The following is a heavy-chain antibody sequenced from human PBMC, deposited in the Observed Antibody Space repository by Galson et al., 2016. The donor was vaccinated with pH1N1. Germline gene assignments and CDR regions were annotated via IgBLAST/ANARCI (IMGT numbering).Heavy chain of an antibody. CDR1: GGIFNNYG. V-gene: IGHV1-69*13. Sequence: SVKVSCKASGGIFNNYGISWVRQAPGQGLEWMGGIIGFFGTTKYAQKFQDRVTITAAESTSTVYMGMSGLRSEDTAVYYCARRGGYTLTFLDYWGQGTLVTVAS. CDR3: ARRGGYTLTFLDY. D-gene: IGHD5-24*01. J-gene: IGHJ4*02. CDR2: IIGFFGTT.